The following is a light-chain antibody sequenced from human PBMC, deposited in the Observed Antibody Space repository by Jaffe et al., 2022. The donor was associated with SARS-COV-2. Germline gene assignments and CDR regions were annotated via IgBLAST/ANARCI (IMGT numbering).Light chain of an antibody. CDR3: QQYLSIPYS. CDR2: WAS. Sequence: DIVMTQSPDSLAVSLGERATINCKSSQSVLYSSNNKNYLAWFQQKPGQPPKLLLYWASTRESGVPDRFSGSGSGTDFTLTISSLQAEDVAVYYCQQYLSIPYSFGQGTKLGI. V-gene: IGKV4-1*01. J-gene: IGKJ2*03. CDR1: QSVLYSSNNKNY.